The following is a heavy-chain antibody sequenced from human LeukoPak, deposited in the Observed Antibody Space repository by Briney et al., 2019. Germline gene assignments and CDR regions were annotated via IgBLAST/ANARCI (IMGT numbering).Heavy chain of an antibody. CDR3: ATYSTRNAREFQS. Sequence: GGSLRLSCETSGFIFSNCWMTWVRQAPGKGLEWVANIKADASEKYYADSVKGRFTISRDNAKMSLYLQMNSLRVEDTAVYYCATYSTRNAREFQSWGQGTLVTVSS. V-gene: IGHV3-7*01. J-gene: IGHJ1*01. CDR1: GFIFSNCW. CDR2: IKADASEK. D-gene: IGHD4-11*01.